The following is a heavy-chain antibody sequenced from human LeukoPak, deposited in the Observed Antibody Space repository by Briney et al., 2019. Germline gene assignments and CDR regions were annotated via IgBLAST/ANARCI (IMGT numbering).Heavy chain of an antibody. J-gene: IGHJ4*02. V-gene: IGHV4-59*01. CDR1: GGSISSYY. CDR2: IYYSGST. CDR3: ARADNWNAFEY. D-gene: IGHD1-1*01. Sequence: PSETLSLTCTVSGGSISSYYWSWIRQPPGKGLEWIGYIYYSGSTNYNPSLKSRVTISVDTSENQFSLKLSSVTAADTAVYYCARADNWNAFEYWGQGTLVPVSS.